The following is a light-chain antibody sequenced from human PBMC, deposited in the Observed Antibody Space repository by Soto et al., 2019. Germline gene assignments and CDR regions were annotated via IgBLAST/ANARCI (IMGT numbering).Light chain of an antibody. V-gene: IGLV7-46*01. CDR3: LLSYTDAPVV. Sequence: QAVVTQEPSLTVSPGGTVTLTCGSSTGAVTSGHYPYWFQQKPGQAPRTLIYDTSYKHSWTPARFSGSLLGGKAALTLSGAQPEDEAEYFCLLSYTDAPVVFGGGTKLTVL. CDR1: TGAVTSGHY. CDR2: DTS. J-gene: IGLJ3*02.